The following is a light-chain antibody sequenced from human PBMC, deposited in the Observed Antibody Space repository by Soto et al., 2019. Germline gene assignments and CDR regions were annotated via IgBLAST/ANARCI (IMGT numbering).Light chain of an antibody. CDR3: QQYGSSPFT. Sequence: EIVLTQSPGTLSLSPGERATLSCRASQSVSNSYLAWYQQKPGLAPRLLIYGASSRATGIPDRFSGSGSGTDFTLTISRLEPEDFAVYYCQQYGSSPFTFGRGTKVDIK. V-gene: IGKV3-20*01. CDR2: GAS. J-gene: IGKJ3*01. CDR1: QSVSNSY.